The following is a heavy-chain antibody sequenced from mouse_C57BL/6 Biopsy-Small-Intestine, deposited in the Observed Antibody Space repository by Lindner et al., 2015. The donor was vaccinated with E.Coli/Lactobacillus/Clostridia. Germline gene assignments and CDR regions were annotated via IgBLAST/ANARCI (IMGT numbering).Heavy chain of an antibody. V-gene: IGHV10-1*01. CDR3: VRRDGSNTGYAMDY. D-gene: IGHD1-1*01. CDR1: GFSFNTYA. Sequence: EVQLQESGGGLVQPKGSLKLSCAASGFSFNTYAMNWVRQAPGKGLEWVARIRSKSNNYATYYADSVKDRFTISRDDSESMLYLQMNNLKTEDTAMYYCVRRDGSNTGYAMDYWGQGTSVTVSS. J-gene: IGHJ4*01. CDR2: IRSKSNNYAT.